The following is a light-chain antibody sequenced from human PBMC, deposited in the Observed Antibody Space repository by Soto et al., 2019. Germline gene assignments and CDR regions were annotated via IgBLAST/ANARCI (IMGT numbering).Light chain of an antibody. Sequence: QPVLTQSPSASGTPGQRVTISCSGSSSNIGSNTVNCYQQLPGTAPKLLIYSNNQRPSGVPDRFSGSKSGTSASLAISGLQSEDEADYYCAAWDDSLNGYVFGTGTKLTVL. J-gene: IGLJ1*01. CDR1: SSNIGSNT. V-gene: IGLV1-44*01. CDR2: SNN. CDR3: AAWDDSLNGYV.